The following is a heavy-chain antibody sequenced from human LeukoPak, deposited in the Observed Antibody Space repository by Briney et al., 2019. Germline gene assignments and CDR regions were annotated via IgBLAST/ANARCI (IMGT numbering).Heavy chain of an antibody. V-gene: IGHV3-7*01. Sequence: GGSLRLSCAASGFTFSNYWMSWVRQAPGKGLEWVANINQDGTEKYYMDSVKGRFTISRDNAKNSLHLQMDSLRVEGTAIYYCARKYSWGQGILVTVSS. CDR2: INQDGTEK. CDR1: GFTFSNYW. J-gene: IGHJ4*02. CDR3: ARKYS.